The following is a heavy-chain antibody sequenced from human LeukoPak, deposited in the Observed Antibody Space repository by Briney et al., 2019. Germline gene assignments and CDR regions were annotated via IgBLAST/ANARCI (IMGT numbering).Heavy chain of an antibody. J-gene: IGHJ4*02. V-gene: IGHV3-23*01. CDR1: GFIFSSYA. D-gene: IGHD2-15*01. CDR2: ISGSGGST. Sequence: GGPLRLSCAASGFIFSSYAMSWVRQAPGKGLEWVSTISGSGGSTYYADSVKGRFTISRDNSKNTVYLQMNSLRAEDTAVYYCARALCVGGINCGPDYWGQGTLVTVSS. CDR3: ARALCVGGINCGPDY.